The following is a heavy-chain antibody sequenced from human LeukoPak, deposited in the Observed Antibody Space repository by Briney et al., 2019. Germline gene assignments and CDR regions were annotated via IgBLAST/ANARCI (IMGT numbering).Heavy chain of an antibody. CDR3: TKTGGPWD. Sequence: GGSLRLSCAASGFTVITSYMSWVRQAPGKGLEWVSVIFRDGTTYYADSVKGRFTISRDNPKNTLYLQMNTLRAEDTAMYYCTKTGGPWDWGQGTLVTVSS. V-gene: IGHV3-66*01. J-gene: IGHJ4*02. D-gene: IGHD7-27*01. CDR1: GFTVITSY. CDR2: IFRDGTT.